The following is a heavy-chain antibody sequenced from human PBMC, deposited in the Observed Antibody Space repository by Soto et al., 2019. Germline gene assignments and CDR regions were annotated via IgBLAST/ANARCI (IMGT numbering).Heavy chain of an antibody. J-gene: IGHJ3*02. Sequence: QITLKESGPTLVKPTQTLTLTCTFSGFSLSTSGVGVGWIRQPPGKALEWLALIYWNDDKPYSPSLKSRLTITKDTSKNQVVLTMTNMDPVDTATFYCAHCPTLQAVRGAHDAFDIWGQGTMVTVSS. CDR2: IYWNDDK. CDR3: AHCPTLQAVRGAHDAFDI. CDR1: GFSLSTSGVG. D-gene: IGHD3-10*01. V-gene: IGHV2-5*01.